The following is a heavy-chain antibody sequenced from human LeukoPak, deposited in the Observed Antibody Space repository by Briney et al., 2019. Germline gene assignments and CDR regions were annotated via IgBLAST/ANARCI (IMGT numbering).Heavy chain of an antibody. Sequence: PGGSLRLSCAASGFTFSSYAMSWVRQAPGKGREWVSAISGSGGSTYYADLVKGRFTISRDNSKNTLYLQMNSLRDEHTAVYYCAKLVGHILTGYYTTGYFDYWGKGTLVTVSS. J-gene: IGHJ4*02. CDR1: GFTFSSYA. V-gene: IGHV3-23*01. D-gene: IGHD3-9*01. CDR3: AKLVGHILTGYYTTGYFDY. CDR2: ISGSGGST.